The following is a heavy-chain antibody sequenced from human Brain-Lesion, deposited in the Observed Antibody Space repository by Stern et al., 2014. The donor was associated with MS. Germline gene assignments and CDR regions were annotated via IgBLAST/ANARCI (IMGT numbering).Heavy chain of an antibody. J-gene: IGHJ4*02. CDR1: GYTLTELS. CDR2: FDPEDGET. CDR3: ATLSPGAGGNYYRHFDY. Sequence: VQLVESGAEVKKPGASVKVSCKVSGYTLTELSMHWVRQAPRKGLEWMGGFDPEDGETIYAQKFQGRVTMTEDTSTDTAYMELSSLRSEDTAVYYCATLSPGAGGNYYRHFDYWGQGTLVTGAS. D-gene: IGHD1-26*01. V-gene: IGHV1-24*01.